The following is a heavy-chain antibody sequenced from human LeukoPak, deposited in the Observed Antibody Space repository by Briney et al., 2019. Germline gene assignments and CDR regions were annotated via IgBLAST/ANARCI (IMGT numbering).Heavy chain of an antibody. D-gene: IGHD3-16*02. J-gene: IGHJ5*02. CDR1: GFTFSSYA. V-gene: IGHV3-48*01. Sequence: GGSLRLSCAASGFTFSSYAMSWVRQAPGKGLEWVAYISSSSGTIYYTDSVKGRFTISRDNAKNSVFLQMSSLSGGDTAIYYCARDQGFRYFDPWGQGTLVTVSS. CDR3: ARDQGFRYFDP. CDR2: ISSSSGTI.